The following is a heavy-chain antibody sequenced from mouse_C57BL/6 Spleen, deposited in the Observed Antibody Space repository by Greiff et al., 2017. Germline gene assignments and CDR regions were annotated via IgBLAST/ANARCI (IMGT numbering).Heavy chain of an antibody. CDR2: ISDGGSYT. J-gene: IGHJ2*01. CDR1: GFTFSSYA. Sequence: DVMLVESGGGLVKPGGSLKLSCAASGFTFSSYAMSWVRQTPEKRLEWVATISDGGSYTYYPDNVKGRFTISRDNAKNNLYLQMSHLKSEDTAMYYCARDLDYYGSRGGYFDYWGQGTTLTVSS. V-gene: IGHV5-4*01. CDR3: ARDLDYYGSRGGYFDY. D-gene: IGHD1-1*01.